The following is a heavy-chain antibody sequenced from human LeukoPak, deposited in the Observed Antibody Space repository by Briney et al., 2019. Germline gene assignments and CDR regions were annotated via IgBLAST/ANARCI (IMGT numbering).Heavy chain of an antibody. Sequence: GGSLRLSCAASGFTFSSYVMSWVRQAPGKGLEWVSAVSTSGGGTYYADSVKGRLTISRDNSKNTLYLQMSSLRAEDTAVYYCAKAFSAYEDWPPNWFDPWGQGTLVTVSS. J-gene: IGHJ5*02. V-gene: IGHV3-23*01. CDR3: AKAFSAYEDWPPNWFDP. CDR1: GFTFSSYV. D-gene: IGHD5-12*01. CDR2: VSTSGGGT.